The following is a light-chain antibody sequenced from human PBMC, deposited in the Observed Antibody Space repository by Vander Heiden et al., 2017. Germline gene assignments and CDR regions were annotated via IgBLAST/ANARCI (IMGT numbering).Light chain of an antibody. Sequence: QSALTQPASVSGSPGQPITISCTGTSSDVGSYNLVSWYQQHPGKAPKLMIYEVIKRPSGVSNRFSGSKSGNTASLTISGLQAEDEADYYCCSYAGSSTYVFGTGTKVTVL. CDR1: SSDVGSYNL. V-gene: IGLV2-23*02. CDR2: EVI. CDR3: CSYAGSSTYV. J-gene: IGLJ1*01.